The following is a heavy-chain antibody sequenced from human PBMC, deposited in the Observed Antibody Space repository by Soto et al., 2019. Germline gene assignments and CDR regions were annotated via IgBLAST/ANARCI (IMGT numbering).Heavy chain of an antibody. Sequence: SGPTLVNPTQTLTLTCTFSGFSLSTSGVGVGWIRQPPGKALEWLALIYWDDDKRYSPSLKSRLTITKDTSKNQVVLKMTNMDPVDTATYYCAHSLLLGDIVAPDYFDYWGQGTLVTVSS. V-gene: IGHV2-5*02. CDR1: GFSLSTSGVG. J-gene: IGHJ4*02. D-gene: IGHD5-12*01. CDR3: AHSLLLGDIVAPDYFDY. CDR2: IYWDDDK.